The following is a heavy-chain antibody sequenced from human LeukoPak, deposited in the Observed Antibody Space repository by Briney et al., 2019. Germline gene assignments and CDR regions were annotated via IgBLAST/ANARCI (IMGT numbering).Heavy chain of an antibody. J-gene: IGHJ4*02. V-gene: IGHV1-2*02. CDR1: GYTFTGYY. D-gene: IGHD3-10*01. CDR3: TRFGEFTY. Sequence: GASVKVSCKASGYTFTGYYMHWVRQAPGQGLEWMGWINPSSGGTNYAQKFQGRVTMTRDTSISTAYMELSRLRSDDTAVYYCTRFGEFTYWGQGTLVTVSS. CDR2: INPSSGGT.